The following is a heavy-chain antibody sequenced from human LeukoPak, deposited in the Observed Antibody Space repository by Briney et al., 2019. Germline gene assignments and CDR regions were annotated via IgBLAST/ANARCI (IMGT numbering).Heavy chain of an antibody. D-gene: IGHD2-2*01. J-gene: IGHJ6*03. CDR2: IYHSGGT. CDR1: GYSISSGYY. CDR3: ARTPYCSSTSCYEDYYYYMDV. Sequence: SETLSLTCTVSGYSISSGYYWGWIRQPPRKGLEYIGTIYHSGGTYYNPSLKSRVTISVDTSKNQFSLKLSSVTAADTAVYYCARTPYCSSTSCYEDYYYYMDVWGKGTTVTISS. V-gene: IGHV4-38-2*02.